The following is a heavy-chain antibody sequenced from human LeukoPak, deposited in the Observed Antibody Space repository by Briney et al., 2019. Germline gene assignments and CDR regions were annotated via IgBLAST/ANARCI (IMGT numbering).Heavy chain of an antibody. D-gene: IGHD2-21*02. J-gene: IGHJ6*03. Sequence: PSETLSLTCTVSGGSISSYYWSWIRQPPGKGLEWIGYTYYSGSTNYNPSLKSRVTISVDTSKNQFSLKLSSVTAADTAVYYCARGVEGPGDSQDYYYYYYMDVWGEGTTVTVSS. CDR2: TYYSGST. CDR1: GGSISSYY. CDR3: ARGVEGPGDSQDYYYYYYMDV. V-gene: IGHV4-59*01.